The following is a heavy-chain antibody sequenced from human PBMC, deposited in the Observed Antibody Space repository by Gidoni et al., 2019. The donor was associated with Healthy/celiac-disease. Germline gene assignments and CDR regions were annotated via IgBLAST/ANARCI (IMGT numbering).Heavy chain of an antibody. CDR3: ARDRVLVRGVLLFDY. Sequence: EVQLVESGGGLVKPGGSLRLSWAASGFTFSSYSMNWVRQDPGKGLEWVSSISSSSSYIYYADSVKGRFTISRDNAKNSLYLQMNSLRAEDTAVYYCARDRVLVRGVLLFDYWGQGTLVTVSS. D-gene: IGHD3-10*01. CDR2: ISSSSSYI. J-gene: IGHJ4*02. V-gene: IGHV3-21*01. CDR1: GFTFSSYS.